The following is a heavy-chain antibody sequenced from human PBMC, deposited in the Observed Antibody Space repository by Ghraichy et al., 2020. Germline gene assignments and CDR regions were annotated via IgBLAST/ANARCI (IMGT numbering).Heavy chain of an antibody. CDR3: ATMIVVVINHAFDI. D-gene: IGHD3-22*01. Sequence: GGSLRLSCAASGFTFSSYAMHWVRQAPGKGLEWVAVISYDGSNKYYADSVKGRFTISRDNSKNTLYLQMNSLRAEDTAVYYCATMIVVVINHAFDIWGQGTMVTVSS. CDR1: GFTFSSYA. V-gene: IGHV3-30*04. CDR2: ISYDGSNK. J-gene: IGHJ3*02.